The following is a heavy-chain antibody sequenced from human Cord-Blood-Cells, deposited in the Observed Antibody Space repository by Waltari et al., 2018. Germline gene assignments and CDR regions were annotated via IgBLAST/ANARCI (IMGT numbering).Heavy chain of an antibody. V-gene: IGHV3-7*01. CDR2: IKQDGSEK. CDR1: GFTFSSYW. D-gene: IGHD4-4*01. CDR3: ARDYSNYYFDY. J-gene: IGHJ4*02. Sequence: EVQLVESGGGLVQPGGSLRLSCAASGFTFSSYWMSWVRQAPGKGREWVANIKQDGSEKYYVDSVKGRFTISRDNAKNSLYLQMNSLRAEDTAVYYCARDYSNYYFDYWGQGTLVTVSS.